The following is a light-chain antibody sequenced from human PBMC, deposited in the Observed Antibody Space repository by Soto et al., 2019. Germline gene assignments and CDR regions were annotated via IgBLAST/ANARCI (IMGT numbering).Light chain of an antibody. CDR3: QQYGYSPRT. CDR1: QSVPSKY. Sequence: EIVLTQSPGTLSLSPGERATLSCRASQSVPSKYLAWYQQKPGQAPRLLIYGAANRATGIPDKFSGSGSGTDFTLTITRLEPEDFEVYYCQQYGYSPRTFGQGTKVDIX. J-gene: IGKJ1*01. V-gene: IGKV3-20*01. CDR2: GAA.